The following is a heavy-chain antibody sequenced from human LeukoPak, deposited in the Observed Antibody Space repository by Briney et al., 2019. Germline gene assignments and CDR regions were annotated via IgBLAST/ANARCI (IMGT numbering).Heavy chain of an antibody. Sequence: SETLSLTCAVYGGSFSGYYWSWIRQPPGEGLEWIGYIYYSGSTNYNPSLKSRVTISVDTSKNQFSLKLSSVTAADTAVYYCARIDSTRTMDVWGKGTTVTVSS. CDR1: GGSFSGYY. D-gene: IGHD2-2*01. V-gene: IGHV4-59*01. J-gene: IGHJ6*03. CDR3: ARIDSTRTMDV. CDR2: IYYSGST.